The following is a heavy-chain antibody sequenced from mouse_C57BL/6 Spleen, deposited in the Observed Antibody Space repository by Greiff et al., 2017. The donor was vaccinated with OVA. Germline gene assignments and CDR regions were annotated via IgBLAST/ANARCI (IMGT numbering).Heavy chain of an antibody. CDR1: GFNIKDYY. CDR2: IDPEDGET. D-gene: IGHD4-1*01. CDR3: AQTGTAAMDY. V-gene: IGHV14-2*01. Sequence: VQLQQSGAELVKPGASVKLSCTASGFNIKDYYMHWVKQRTEQGLEWIGRIDPEDGETQYAPKFQGKATITADTSSNTAYLQLSSLTSEDTAVYYCAQTGTAAMDYWGQGTSVTVSS. J-gene: IGHJ4*01.